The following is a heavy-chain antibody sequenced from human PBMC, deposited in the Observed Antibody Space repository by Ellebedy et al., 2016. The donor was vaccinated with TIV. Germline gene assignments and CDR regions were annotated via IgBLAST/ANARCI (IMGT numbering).Heavy chain of an antibody. CDR1: GFTFSDYV. Sequence: GESLKISXAASGFTFSDYVMHWVRQAPGKGLEWVQGISSDGSIPYYTASLRGRFTISRDNSNNTLYLQMNSLKPEDTAVYYCAKESDAFDIWGQGTMVTVSS. CDR3: AKESDAFDI. V-gene: IGHV3-30*18. J-gene: IGHJ3*02. CDR2: ISSDGSIP.